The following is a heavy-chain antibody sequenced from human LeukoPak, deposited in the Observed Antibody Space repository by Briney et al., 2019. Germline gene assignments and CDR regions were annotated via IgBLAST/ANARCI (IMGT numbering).Heavy chain of an antibody. CDR3: ARQGNYDSSGYFQVYY. Sequence: SETLSLTCTVSGGSISSYYWSWIRQPPGKGLEWIGYIYYSGSTNYNPSLKSRVTISVDTSKNQFSLKLSSVTAADMAVYYCARQGNYDSSGYFQVYYWGQGTLVTVSS. CDR1: GGSISSYY. CDR2: IYYSGST. V-gene: IGHV4-59*08. J-gene: IGHJ4*02. D-gene: IGHD3-22*01.